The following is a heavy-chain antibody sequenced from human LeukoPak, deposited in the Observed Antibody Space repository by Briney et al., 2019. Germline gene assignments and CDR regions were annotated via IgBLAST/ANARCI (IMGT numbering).Heavy chain of an antibody. V-gene: IGHV1-2*02. CDR3: ARGPGSSGYSTFDY. D-gene: IGHD3-22*01. Sequence: ASVKVSCKASGYTFTGYYMHWVRQAPGQGLEWMGWINPNSGGTNYAQKFQGRVTMTRDTSISTAYMELSSLRSEDTAVYYCARGPGSSGYSTFDYWGQGTLVTVSS. CDR1: GYTFTGYY. J-gene: IGHJ4*02. CDR2: INPNSGGT.